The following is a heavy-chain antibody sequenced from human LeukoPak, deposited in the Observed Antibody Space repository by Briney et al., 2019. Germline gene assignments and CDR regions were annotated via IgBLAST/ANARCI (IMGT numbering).Heavy chain of an antibody. V-gene: IGHV1-69*05. Sequence: SVTVSCKASGGTFSSYAISWVRQAPGQGLEWMGGIIPIFGTANYAQKFQGRVTITTDESTSTAYMELSSLRSEDTAVYYCARVPSDGSYWGYFQHWGQGTLVTVSS. D-gene: IGHD1-26*01. CDR3: ARVPSDGSYWGYFQH. CDR1: GGTFSSYA. J-gene: IGHJ1*01. CDR2: IIPIFGTA.